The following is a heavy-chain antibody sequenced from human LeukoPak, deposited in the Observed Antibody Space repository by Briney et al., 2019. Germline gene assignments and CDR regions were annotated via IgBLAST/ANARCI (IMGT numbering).Heavy chain of an antibody. J-gene: IGHJ6*03. V-gene: IGHV3-7*01. CDR1: GFTFSSYW. CDR3: ARDHRYYDFWSGYYYYYYYMDV. D-gene: IGHD3-3*01. CDR2: IKQDGSEK. Sequence: PGGSLRLSCAASGFTFSSYWMSWVRQAPGKGLEWVANIKQDGSEKYYVDSVKGRFTISRDNAKNSLYLQMNSLGAEDTAVYYCARDHRYYDFWSGYYYYYYYMDVWGKGTTVTVSS.